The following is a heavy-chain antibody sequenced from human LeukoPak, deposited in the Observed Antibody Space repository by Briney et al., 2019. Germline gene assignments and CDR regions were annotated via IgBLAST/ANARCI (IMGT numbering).Heavy chain of an antibody. J-gene: IGHJ4*02. CDR1: GYSFIGHH. CDR3: ARDVGSWAQYYFDY. CDR2: INPNSGGT. Sequence: ASVMVSCKTSGYSFIGHHIHWVRQAPGQVLEWMGWINPNSGGTEYAQKFQGRVTMTRDTSISTAYMDLNRLTSDDSAVYYCARDVGSWAQYYFDYWGQGTLVTVSS. V-gene: IGHV1-2*02. D-gene: IGHD3-10*01.